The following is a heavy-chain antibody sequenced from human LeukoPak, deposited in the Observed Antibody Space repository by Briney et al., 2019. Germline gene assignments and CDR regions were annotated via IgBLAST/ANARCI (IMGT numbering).Heavy chain of an antibody. J-gene: IGHJ4*02. V-gene: IGHV1-2*06. CDR2: INPNSGGT. D-gene: IGHD2-2*01. Sequence: GASVKVSCKASGYTFTSYYVHWVRQAPGQGLEWMGRINPNSGGTNYAQKFQGRVTMTRDTSISTAYMELSRLRSDDTAVYFCARDLGSTRGYWGQGTLVTVSP. CDR1: GYTFTSYY. CDR3: ARDLGSTRGY.